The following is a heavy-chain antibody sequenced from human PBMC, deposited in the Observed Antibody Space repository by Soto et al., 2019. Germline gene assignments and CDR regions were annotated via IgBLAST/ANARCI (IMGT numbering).Heavy chain of an antibody. V-gene: IGHV4-39*01. Sequence: PPETLCVTCTVSGGSLSNKRYYWGWIRQPPGKGLEWIGSIHYSGSTYDNPSLKSRVTISVDTSKNQLSLKLKSVTAADTAVYYCARHVSLGYCISTSCDQLYLFDAWGQG. J-gene: IGHJ5*02. CDR3: ARHVSLGYCISTSCDQLYLFDA. D-gene: IGHD2-2*01. CDR1: GGSLSNKRYY. CDR2: IHYSGST.